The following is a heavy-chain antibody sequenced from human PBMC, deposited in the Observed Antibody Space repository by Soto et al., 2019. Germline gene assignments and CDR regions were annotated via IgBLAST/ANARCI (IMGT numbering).Heavy chain of an antibody. D-gene: IGHD6-19*01. Sequence: GGSLRLSCAASGFPFSSYGMHWVLQAPGKGLEWVAVIWYDGSNKYYADSVKGRFTISRDNSKNTLYLQMNSLRAEDTAVYYCAREIAVDGFDYWGQGTLVTLSS. CDR3: AREIAVDGFDY. V-gene: IGHV3-33*01. J-gene: IGHJ4*02. CDR2: IWYDGSNK. CDR1: GFPFSSYG.